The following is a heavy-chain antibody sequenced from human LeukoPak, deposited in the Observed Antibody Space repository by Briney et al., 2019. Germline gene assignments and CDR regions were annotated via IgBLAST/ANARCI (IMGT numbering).Heavy chain of an antibody. Sequence: SETLSLTCSVSGGSVSSGISYWSWIRQPPGRGLEWIGEINHSGRTNYNPSLKSRVTISVDTSKNQFSLKLSSVTAADTAVYYCAREGFGELSHFDYWGQGTLVTVSS. J-gene: IGHJ4*02. D-gene: IGHD3-10*01. CDR1: GGSVSSGISY. V-gene: IGHV4-39*07. CDR3: AREGFGELSHFDY. CDR2: INHSGRT.